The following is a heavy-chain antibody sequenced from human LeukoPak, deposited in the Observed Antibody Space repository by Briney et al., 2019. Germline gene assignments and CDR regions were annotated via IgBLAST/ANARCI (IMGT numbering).Heavy chain of an antibody. CDR3: ARDNLMITFGGVIGGFDP. D-gene: IGHD3-16*02. J-gene: IGHJ5*02. Sequence: SETLSLTCTVSGGSISSYYWSWIRQPPGKGLGWIGYIYYSGSTNYNPSLRSRVTISVDTSKNQFSLKLSSVTAADTAVYYCARDNLMITFGGVIGGFDPWGQGTLVTVSS. CDR1: GGSISSYY. V-gene: IGHV4-59*01. CDR2: IYYSGST.